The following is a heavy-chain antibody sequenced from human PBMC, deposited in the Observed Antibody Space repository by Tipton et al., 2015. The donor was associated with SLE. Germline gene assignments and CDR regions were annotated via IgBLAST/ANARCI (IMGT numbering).Heavy chain of an antibody. CDR3: ARGPFQRWPPGAY. J-gene: IGHJ4*02. CDR2: IADTGSP. D-gene: IGHD6-19*01. Sequence: TLSLTCAVFGGSFSGYHWTWFRQPPGQGLEWIGEIADTGSPNYNPSRKSRVTISLDASQSQFSLIRNSLTAADTAVYYCARGPFQRWPPGAYWGQGTLVTVSS. V-gene: IGHV4-34*01. CDR1: GGSFSGYH.